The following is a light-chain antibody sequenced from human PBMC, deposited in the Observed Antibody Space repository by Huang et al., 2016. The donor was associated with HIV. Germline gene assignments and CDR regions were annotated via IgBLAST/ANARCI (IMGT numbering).Light chain of an antibody. CDR1: QSLLASNVYNF. J-gene: IGKJ4*01. CDR2: LGC. Sequence: DIVMTQSPLSLPVIPGEPASISCRSIQSLLASNVYNFLDWYLLKPGQYPQLLIYLGCDRASGVPDRSSGSGSGTEFTLKNSRVEAEDVGVYYCMQALQTPLTFGGGTKVEIK. CDR3: MQALQTPLT. V-gene: IGKV2-28*01.